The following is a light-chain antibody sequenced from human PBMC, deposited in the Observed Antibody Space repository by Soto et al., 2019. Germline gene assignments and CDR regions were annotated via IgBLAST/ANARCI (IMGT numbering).Light chain of an antibody. Sequence: DIQMTQSPSTLSASVGDRVTITCRASQSISSWLAWYQQKPGKAPKLLIYDASSLESGVPSRFSGNGSGTAFTLTISSLQPDDIATDYCQQYNSYSPKTFGQGTKVEIK. CDR3: QQYNSYSPKT. J-gene: IGKJ1*01. CDR2: DAS. CDR1: QSISSW. V-gene: IGKV1-5*01.